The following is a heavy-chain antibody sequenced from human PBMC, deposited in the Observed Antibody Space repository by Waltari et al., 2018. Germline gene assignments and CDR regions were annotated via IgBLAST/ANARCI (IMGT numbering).Heavy chain of an antibody. J-gene: IGHJ2*01. Sequence: QVQLQESGPGLVKPSETLSLTCTVSGGSISSYYWSWIRQPAGQGLEWIGRIYTSGSTNYNPSLKSRVTMSVDTSKNQFSLKLSSVTAADTAVYYCARALYCSSTSCYTNWYFDLWGRGTLVTVSS. D-gene: IGHD2-2*02. V-gene: IGHV4-4*07. CDR2: IYTSGST. CDR1: GGSISSYY. CDR3: ARALYCSSTSCYTNWYFDL.